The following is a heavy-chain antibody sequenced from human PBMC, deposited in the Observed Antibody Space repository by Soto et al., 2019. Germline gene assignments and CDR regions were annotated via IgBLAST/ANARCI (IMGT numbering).Heavy chain of an antibody. CDR1: GGTFSSYA. V-gene: IGHV1-69*01. CDR3: ARGYSGSYVDAFDI. Sequence: QVQLVQSGAEVKKPGYSEKVSCKASGGTFSSYAISWVRQAPGQGLEWMGGIIPIFGIANYAQKFQGRVTITADESTSTAYMELSSLRSEDTAVYYCARGYSGSYVDAFDIWGQGTMVTVSS. CDR2: IIPIFGIA. D-gene: IGHD1-26*01. J-gene: IGHJ3*02.